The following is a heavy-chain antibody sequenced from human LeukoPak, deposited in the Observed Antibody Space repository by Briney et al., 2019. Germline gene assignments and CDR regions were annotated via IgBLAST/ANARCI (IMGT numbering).Heavy chain of an antibody. D-gene: IGHD3-22*01. V-gene: IGHV3-21*01. CDR1: GFTFSSYS. CDR2: ISGSSSYI. Sequence: GGSLRLSCAASGFTFSSYSMNWVRQAPGKGLEWVSSISGSSSYIYYADSVKGRFTISRDNAKNSLYLQMNSLRAEDTAVYYCARDFPMIVVVNAFDIWGQGTMVTVSS. CDR3: ARDFPMIVVVNAFDI. J-gene: IGHJ3*02.